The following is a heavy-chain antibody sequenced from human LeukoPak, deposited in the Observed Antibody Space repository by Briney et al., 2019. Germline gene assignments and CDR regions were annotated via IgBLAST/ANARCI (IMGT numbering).Heavy chain of an antibody. CDR1: GFTFSTYW. CDR3: ARNAYFAL. J-gene: IGHJ2*01. V-gene: IGHV3-7*04. CDR2: IKQDGSEK. D-gene: IGHD2-21*01. Sequence: GGSLRLSCAASGFTFSTYWMSWVRQAPGKGLEWVANIKQDGSEKYYMDSVKGRLTISRDNAKNSLYLQMNSLRAEDTAMYYCARNAYFALWGRGTLVTVSS.